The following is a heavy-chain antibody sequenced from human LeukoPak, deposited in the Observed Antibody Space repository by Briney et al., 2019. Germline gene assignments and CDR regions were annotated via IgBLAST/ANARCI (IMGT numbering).Heavy chain of an antibody. Sequence: QPGGSLRLSCAASGFTFSSYGMHWVRQAPGKGPEWVAFIRYDGSNKYYADSVKGRFTISRDNSKNTLYLQMNSLRAEDTAVYYCAKEPPQYYDFWSGFWFDPWGQGTLVTVSS. CDR3: AKEPPQYYDFWSGFWFDP. CDR1: GFTFSSYG. J-gene: IGHJ5*02. CDR2: IRYDGSNK. D-gene: IGHD3-3*01. V-gene: IGHV3-30*02.